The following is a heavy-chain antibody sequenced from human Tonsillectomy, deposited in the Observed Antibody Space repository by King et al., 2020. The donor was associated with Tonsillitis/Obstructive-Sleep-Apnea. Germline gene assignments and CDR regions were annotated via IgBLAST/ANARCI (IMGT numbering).Heavy chain of an antibody. Sequence: VQLVESGAEVKKPGASVKVSCKASGYTFTSYYMHWVRQAPGQGLEWMGIINPSGGSTSYAQKCQGRVTMTRDTSTSTVYMELSSLRSEDTAVYYCARDPSPDYCSSTSCYSPYYYYMDVWGKGTTVTVSS. V-gene: IGHV1-46*01. CDR2: INPSGGST. CDR1: GYTFTSYY. CDR3: ARDPSPDYCSSTSCYSPYYYYMDV. J-gene: IGHJ6*03. D-gene: IGHD2-2*01.